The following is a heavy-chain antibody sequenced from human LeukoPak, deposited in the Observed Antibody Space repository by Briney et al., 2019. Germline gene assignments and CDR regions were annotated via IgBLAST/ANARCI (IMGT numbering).Heavy chain of an antibody. D-gene: IGHD2-2*01. CDR3: ARGGVIVVVTAPWNWFDP. CDR1: GGSFSGYY. V-gene: IGHV4-34*01. Sequence: PSETLSLTCAVYGGSFSGYYWSWIRQPPGKGLEWIGEINHSGSTNYNPSLKSRVTISVDTSKNQFSLKLSSVTAADTAVYYCARGGVIVVVTAPWNWFDPWGQGTLVTVSS. J-gene: IGHJ5*02. CDR2: INHSGST.